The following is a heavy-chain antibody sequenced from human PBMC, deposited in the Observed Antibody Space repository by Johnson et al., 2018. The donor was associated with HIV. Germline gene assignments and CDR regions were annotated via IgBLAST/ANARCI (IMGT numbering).Heavy chain of an antibody. CDR2: ISGSGTNI. J-gene: IGHJ3*02. V-gene: IGHV3-48*04. CDR1: GFTFSSYA. Sequence: VQLVESGGGVVQPGRSLRLSCAASGFTFSSYAMHWVRQAPGKGLEWVSYISGSGTNIYYADSVKGRFTISRDNAKKSLFLQMNSLRAEDTAVYYCASASYYYGSADIWGQGTMVTVSS. CDR3: ASASYYYGSADI. D-gene: IGHD3-10*01.